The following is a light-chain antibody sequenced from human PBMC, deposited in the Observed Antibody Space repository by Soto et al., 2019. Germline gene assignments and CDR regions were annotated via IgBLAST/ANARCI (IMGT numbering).Light chain of an antibody. J-gene: IGKJ1*01. CDR1: QSISGY. V-gene: IGKV1-39*01. Sequence: DIQMTQSPSSLSASVGDRVTITCRASQSISGYVNWYQQKPGKAPNLLIYTASNMESGVPSRFSGSGSGTDFTLTISSLQPEDFATYFCQQSYSRPRAFGQGTKVDIK. CDR2: TAS. CDR3: QQSYSRPRA.